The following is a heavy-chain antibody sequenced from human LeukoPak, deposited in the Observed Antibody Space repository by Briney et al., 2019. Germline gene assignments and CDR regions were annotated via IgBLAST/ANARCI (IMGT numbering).Heavy chain of an antibody. Sequence: SVTVSCKASGGTFSSYAISWVRQAPGQGLEWMGGIIPIFGTANYAQKFQGRVTITADESTSTAYMELSSLRSEDTAVYYCARDREYYDSSGYLDYWGQGTLVTVSS. D-gene: IGHD3-22*01. CDR1: GGTFSSYA. J-gene: IGHJ4*02. CDR3: ARDREYYDSSGYLDY. V-gene: IGHV1-69*01. CDR2: IIPIFGTA.